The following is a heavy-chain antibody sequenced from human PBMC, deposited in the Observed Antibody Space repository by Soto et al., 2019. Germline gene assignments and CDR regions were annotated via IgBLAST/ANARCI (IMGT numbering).Heavy chain of an antibody. D-gene: IGHD5-12*01. J-gene: IGHJ4*02. Sequence: ASVKVSCKASGYTFTGYYMHWVRQAPGQGLEWMGWINPNSGGTNYAQKFQGWVTMTRDTSISTAYMELSRLRSDDTAVYYCARVGRWLQFSFDYWGQGTLVTVSS. CDR3: ARVGRWLQFSFDY. V-gene: IGHV1-2*04. CDR1: GYTFTGYY. CDR2: INPNSGGT.